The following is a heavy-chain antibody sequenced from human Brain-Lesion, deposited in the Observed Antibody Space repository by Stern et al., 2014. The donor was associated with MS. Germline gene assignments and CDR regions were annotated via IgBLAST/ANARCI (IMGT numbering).Heavy chain of an antibody. Sequence: QVQLQESGPGLVKPSETLSLTCTVAGGSVSSTSYAWAWIRQPPGKGLEWIGTIYYSGNTYYSPSLKRRLTISLDTSKNQFSLRVGFGTAADTAVYYCAGEEDIRYCSGGSCTGNWFDPWGQGTLVTVSS. CDR2: IYYSGNT. J-gene: IGHJ5*02. CDR3: AGEEDIRYCSGGSCTGNWFDP. CDR1: GGSVSSTSYA. D-gene: IGHD2-15*01. V-gene: IGHV4-39*01.